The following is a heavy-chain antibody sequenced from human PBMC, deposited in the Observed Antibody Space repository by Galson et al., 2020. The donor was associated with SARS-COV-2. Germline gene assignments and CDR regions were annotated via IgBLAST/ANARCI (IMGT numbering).Heavy chain of an antibody. CDR3: AQDLSSYDAFDI. Sequence: GGSLRLSCTASAFTFSTYAMSWVRQAPEKGLDWVSTISGSGGSTFYADSVRGRFTVSRDNSKDTLYLQMNSLRAEDTAVYYCAQDLSSYDAFDIWGQGTLVTVSA. D-gene: IGHD6-6*01. CDR1: AFTFSTYA. J-gene: IGHJ3*02. CDR2: ISGSGGST. V-gene: IGHV3-23*01.